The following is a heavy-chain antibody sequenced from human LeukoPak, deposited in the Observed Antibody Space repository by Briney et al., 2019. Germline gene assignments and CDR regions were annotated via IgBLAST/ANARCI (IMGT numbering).Heavy chain of an antibody. V-gene: IGHV1-18*01. CDR1: GYTFTSYG. D-gene: IGHD3-10*01. CDR2: ISAYNGNT. J-gene: IGHJ4*02. CDR3: ARVAMVRGVLNHFDY. Sequence: ASVKVSCKASGYTFTSYGISWVRQAPGQGLEWMGWISAYNGNTNYAQKLQGRVTMTTDTSTSTAYMELRSLRSDDTAVYYCARVAMVRGVLNHFDYWGQGTLVTVSS.